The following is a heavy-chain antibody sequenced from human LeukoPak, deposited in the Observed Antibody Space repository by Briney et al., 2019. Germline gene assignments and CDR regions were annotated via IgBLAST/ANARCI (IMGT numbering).Heavy chain of an antibody. D-gene: IGHD6-19*01. CDR2: ISAYNGNT. V-gene: IGHV1-18*04. J-gene: IGHJ4*02. CDR3: ARDIRIAVAGIEYFDY. CDR1: GYTFTSYG. Sequence: ASVKVSCKASGYTFTSYGISWVRQAPGQGLEWMGWISAYNGNTNYAQKLQGRVTMTTETSTSTSYMELRSLRSDDTAVYYCARDIRIAVAGIEYFDYWGQGTLVTVSS.